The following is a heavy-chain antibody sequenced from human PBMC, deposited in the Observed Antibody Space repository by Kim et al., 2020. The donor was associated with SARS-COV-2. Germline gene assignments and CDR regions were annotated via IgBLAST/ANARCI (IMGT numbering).Heavy chain of an antibody. CDR3: ASELGH. J-gene: IGHJ4*02. CDR1: GDSLSSDY. V-gene: IGHV4-4*07. CDR2: IYTSGRT. Sequence: SETLSLTCTVSGDSLSSDYWSWNRQPAGKGLEWIGRIYTSGRTNYNPSLQSRVTMSVDMSKNQFSLKLSSVTAADTAVYYCASELGHWGQGTLVTVSS.